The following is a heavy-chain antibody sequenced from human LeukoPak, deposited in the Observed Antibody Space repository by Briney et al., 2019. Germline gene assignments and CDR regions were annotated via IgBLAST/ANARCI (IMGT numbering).Heavy chain of an antibody. V-gene: IGHV3-21*01. D-gene: IGHD3-22*01. CDR3: AREDESSGYYDIDY. CDR2: ISRNSDYI. Sequence: PGGSLRLSCEASGFSINRYVMNWVRQAPGKGLEWVSSISRNSDYIHYADSVKGRFTISRDNARNALYVEMTSLRAEDTAVYYCAREDESSGYYDIDYWGQGTLVTVTS. J-gene: IGHJ4*02. CDR1: GFSINRYV.